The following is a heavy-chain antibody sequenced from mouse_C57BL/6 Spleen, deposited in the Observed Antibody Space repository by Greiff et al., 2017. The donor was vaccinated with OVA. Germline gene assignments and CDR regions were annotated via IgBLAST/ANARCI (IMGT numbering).Heavy chain of an antibody. J-gene: IGHJ2*01. Sequence: VQLQQSGPELVKPGASVKISCKASGYTFTDYYMNWVKQSHGKSLEWIGDINPNNGGTSYNQKFKGKATLTVDKSSSTAYMELRSLTSEYSAVYYCARDTTVVATDYWGQGTTLTVSS. CDR2: INPNNGGT. CDR3: ARDTTVVATDY. D-gene: IGHD1-1*01. CDR1: GYTFTDYY. V-gene: IGHV1-26*01.